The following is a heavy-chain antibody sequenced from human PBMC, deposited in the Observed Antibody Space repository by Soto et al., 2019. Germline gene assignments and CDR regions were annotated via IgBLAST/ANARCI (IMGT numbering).Heavy chain of an antibody. Sequence: PGGSLRLSCAASGFTFSNAWMSWVRQAPGKGLEWVSAISGSGGSTYYADSVKGRFTISRDNSKNTLYLQMNSLRAEDTAVYYCAKGKTYSSGQNWFDPWGQGTLVTVSS. CDR1: GFTFSNAW. CDR2: ISGSGGST. CDR3: AKGKTYSSGQNWFDP. J-gene: IGHJ5*02. V-gene: IGHV3-23*01. D-gene: IGHD6-19*01.